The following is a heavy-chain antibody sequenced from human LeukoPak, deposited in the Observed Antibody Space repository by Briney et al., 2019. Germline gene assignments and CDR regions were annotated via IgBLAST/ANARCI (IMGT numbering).Heavy chain of an antibody. J-gene: IGHJ6*02. D-gene: IGHD4-11*01. CDR1: GFTFSSYG. CDR2: ISYDGTNK. CDR3: AKGLQTNYYYYHAMDV. Sequence: GGSLRLSCAASGFTFSSYGMHWARQAPGKGLEWLAVISYDGTNKDYADSVKGRFTISRDNSKNTLYLQVNSLRAEDTAVYYCAKGLQTNYYYYHAMDVWGQGTMVTVS. V-gene: IGHV3-30*18.